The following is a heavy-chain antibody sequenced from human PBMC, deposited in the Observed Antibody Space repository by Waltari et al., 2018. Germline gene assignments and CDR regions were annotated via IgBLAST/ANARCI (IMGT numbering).Heavy chain of an antibody. CDR3: ARMDSSVCTDY. D-gene: IGHD3-22*01. Sequence: QVQLQESGPGLVKPSETLSLTCTVSGGSLSSYYWTWIRQPPGKGLEWIGYIYYSGSTNYNPSLKSRVTISVDTSKNQFSLKLSSVTAADTAVYYCARMDSSVCTDYWGQGTLVTVSS. CDR2: IYYSGST. V-gene: IGHV4-59*01. J-gene: IGHJ4*02. CDR1: GGSLSSYY.